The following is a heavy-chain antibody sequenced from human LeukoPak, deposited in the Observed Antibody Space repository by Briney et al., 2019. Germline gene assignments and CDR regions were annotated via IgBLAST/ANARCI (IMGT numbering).Heavy chain of an antibody. J-gene: IGHJ4*02. CDR1: GFTFSSYA. V-gene: IGHV3-23*01. CDR3: GKEEQRAITPGLDY. CDR2: VSSNGAKT. D-gene: IGHD4-23*01. Sequence: GGSLRLSCAASGFTFSSYAITWVRQAPGKGLEWVSAVSSNGAKTYYADSVKGRFTISRDNYKNMVFLQMNSLRAEDTAVYYCGKEEQRAITPGLDYWGQGTLVTVSS.